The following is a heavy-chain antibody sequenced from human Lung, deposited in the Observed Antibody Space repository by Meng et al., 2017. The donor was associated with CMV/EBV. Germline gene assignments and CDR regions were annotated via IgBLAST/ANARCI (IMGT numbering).Heavy chain of an antibody. Sequence: RRLQESGPGLVKPSEPLSLTCTVSGGSISSSSYYWAWIRQPPGEGLEWIGSVVYSGTTYYTSSLKSRVSISVDTSKNQFSLKLSSVTAADTAVYYCARHHHSPTFDYWGQGTLVTVSS. D-gene: IGHD1-14*01. CDR3: ARHHHSPTFDY. J-gene: IGHJ4*02. CDR2: VVYSGTT. CDR1: GGSISSSSYY. V-gene: IGHV4-39*01.